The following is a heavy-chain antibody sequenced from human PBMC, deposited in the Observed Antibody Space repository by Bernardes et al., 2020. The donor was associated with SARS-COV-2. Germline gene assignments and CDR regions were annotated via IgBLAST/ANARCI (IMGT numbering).Heavy chain of an antibody. CDR1: GGSISSGNYY. Sequence: SETLSLTCSVSGGSISSGNYYWSWIRQPAGKGLEWIGRIYSSGSTNYSPSLKSRVTILVDTSNNQFSLRLSSVTAADTAVYYCARDQYDFWSGYNYGLDVWGQGTTVTVSS. CDR2: IYSSGST. CDR3: ARDQYDFWSGYNYGLDV. D-gene: IGHD3-3*01. J-gene: IGHJ6*02. V-gene: IGHV4-61*02.